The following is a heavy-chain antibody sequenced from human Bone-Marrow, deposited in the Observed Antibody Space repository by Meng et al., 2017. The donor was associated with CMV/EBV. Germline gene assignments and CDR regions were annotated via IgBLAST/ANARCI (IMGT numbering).Heavy chain of an antibody. CDR2: IIPIFGTA. CDR3: ARGPFHVRGVIPPDY. V-gene: IGHV1-69*05. Sequence: SGGTFSSYALSWGRQAPGQGLEWMGGIIPIFGTANYAQKFQGRVTITTDDSTSTAYMELSSLRSEDTAVYYCARGPFHVRGVIPPDYWGQGTLVTVSS. J-gene: IGHJ4*02. CDR1: GGTFSSYA. D-gene: IGHD3-10*02.